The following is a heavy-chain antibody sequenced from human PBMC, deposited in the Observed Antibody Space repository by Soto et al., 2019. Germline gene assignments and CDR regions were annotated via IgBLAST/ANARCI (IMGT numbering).Heavy chain of an antibody. CDR2: ILNDGSNR. D-gene: IGHD3-10*01. V-gene: IGHV3-33*01. CDR1: EFILSNYV. CDR3: ARDDEYSGNGMDV. Sequence: QVPLVESGGGVVQPGRSLRLSCAASEFILSNYVMHWVRQAPGKGLEWVAVILNDGSNRYHADSVKDRFTISRDNSKNTLYLQMNSLRAEDTAVYYCARDDEYSGNGMDVWGQGTTVTVS. J-gene: IGHJ6*02.